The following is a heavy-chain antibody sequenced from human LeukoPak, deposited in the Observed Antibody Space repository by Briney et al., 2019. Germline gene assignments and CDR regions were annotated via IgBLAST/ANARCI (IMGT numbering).Heavy chain of an antibody. Sequence: ASVKVSCKVSGYTFTSYGISWVRQAPGQGLEWMGWISAYNGNTNYAQKLQGRVTMTTDTSTSTAYMELRSLRSDDTAVYYCASLYCSSTSCYFPFDYWGQGTLVTVSS. CDR2: ISAYNGNT. CDR1: GYTFTSYG. CDR3: ASLYCSSTSCYFPFDY. V-gene: IGHV1-18*01. J-gene: IGHJ4*02. D-gene: IGHD2-2*01.